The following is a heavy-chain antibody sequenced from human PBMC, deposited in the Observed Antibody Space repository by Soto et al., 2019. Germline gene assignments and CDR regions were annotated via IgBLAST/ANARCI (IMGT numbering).Heavy chain of an antibody. CDR2: IYYSGST. J-gene: IGHJ5*02. CDR1: GGSISSSSYY. V-gene: IGHV4-39*01. CDR3: ARSHITMIVVVPGWFDP. Sequence: SETLSLTCTVSGGSISSSSYYWGWIRQPPGKGLEWIGSIYYSGSTYYNPSLKSRVTISVDTSKNQFSLKLSSVTAADTAVYYCARSHITMIVVVPGWFDPWGQGTLVTVSS. D-gene: IGHD3-22*01.